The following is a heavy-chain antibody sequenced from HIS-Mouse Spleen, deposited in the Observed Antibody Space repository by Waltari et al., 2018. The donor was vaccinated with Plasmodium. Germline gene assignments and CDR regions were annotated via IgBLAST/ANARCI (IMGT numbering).Heavy chain of an antibody. J-gene: IGHJ4*02. V-gene: IGHV3-53*02. CDR2: IYIGGST. CDR3: ARAAIAWGSPYYFDC. Sequence: EVQLVETGGGLIQPGGSLRLSCAASGFTVSSNYMSWVRQAPGKGLWWVSVIYIGGSTYYADSVMGRFTIDRDNSKNTLYLQMNSLRAEDTAVYYCARAAIAWGSPYYFDCGGQGTLVTVSS. D-gene: IGHD7-27*01. CDR1: GFTVSSNY.